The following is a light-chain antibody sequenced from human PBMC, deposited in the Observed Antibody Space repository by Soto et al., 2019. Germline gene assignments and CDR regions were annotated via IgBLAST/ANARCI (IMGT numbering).Light chain of an antibody. CDR3: SSYADTNNLV. CDR2: EVT. Sequence: QSALIQPPSASGSPGHSITISCTGTGSDVASYDYVSWYQQRPGSAPKLIIFEVTRRPSGVPDRFSGSKSGNTASLTVSGLQAEDEADYYCSSYADTNNLVFGGGTKLTVL. J-gene: IGLJ2*01. V-gene: IGLV2-8*01. CDR1: GSDVASYDY.